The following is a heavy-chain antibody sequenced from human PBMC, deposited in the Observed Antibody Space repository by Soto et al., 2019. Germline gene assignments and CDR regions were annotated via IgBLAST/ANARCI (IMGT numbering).Heavy chain of an antibody. CDR1: GFTFSSYW. J-gene: IGHJ6*03. CDR2: IKQDGSEK. Sequence: PGGSLRLSCAASGFTFSSYWMSWVRQAPGKGLEWVANIKQDGSEKYYVDSVKGRFTISRDNAKNSLYLQMNSLRAEDTAVYYCARDREGQGLKYYYYMGGWGKGTTVTASS. D-gene: IGHD2-21*01. V-gene: IGHV3-7*01. CDR3: ARDREGQGLKYYYYMGG.